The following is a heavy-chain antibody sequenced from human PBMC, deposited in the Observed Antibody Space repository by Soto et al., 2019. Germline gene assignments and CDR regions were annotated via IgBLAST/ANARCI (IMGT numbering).Heavy chain of an antibody. CDR1: GGSISSYY. V-gene: IGHV4-59*08. Sequence: QVQLQESGPGLVKPSETLSLTCTVSGGSISSYYWSWIRQPPGKGLEWIGYIYYSGSTNYNPSLKRXXTISVDTSKNQFSLKLSSVTAADTAVYYCARHVPWLVTFDYWGQGTLVTVSS. CDR3: ARHVPWLVTFDY. CDR2: IYYSGST. J-gene: IGHJ4*02. D-gene: IGHD6-19*01.